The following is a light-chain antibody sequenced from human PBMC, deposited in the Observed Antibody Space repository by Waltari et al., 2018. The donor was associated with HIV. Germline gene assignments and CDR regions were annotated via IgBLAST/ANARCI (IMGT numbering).Light chain of an antibody. CDR3: MQGTHWPRT. CDR1: QSLVSSDGNTY. V-gene: IGKV2-30*01. Sequence: PLSLPVTLGQPASISCKSSQSLVSSDGNTYLVWFQQRPGQSPRRLIYEVSDRDSGVPDRFSGSGSGADFTLKISRVEAEDIGVYFCMQGTHWPRTFGLGTKVEI. CDR2: EVS. J-gene: IGKJ1*01.